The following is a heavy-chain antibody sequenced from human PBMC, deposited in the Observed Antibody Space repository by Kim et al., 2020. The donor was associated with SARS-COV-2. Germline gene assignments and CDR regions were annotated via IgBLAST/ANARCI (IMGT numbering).Heavy chain of an antibody. CDR3: ARERGGCQLSYYSGLDA. J-gene: IGHJ6*02. CDR2: INSATGKR. Sequence: ASVKVSCKAAEYTLNRYSLSWVRQAPGQGLEWMGWINSATGKRKYVQGFTGRFVITMDTSVSTAYVEIRDLTIEDTATFYCARERGGCQLSYYSGLDAWG. CDR1: EYTLNRYS. V-gene: IGHV7-4-1*02. D-gene: IGHD5-12*01.